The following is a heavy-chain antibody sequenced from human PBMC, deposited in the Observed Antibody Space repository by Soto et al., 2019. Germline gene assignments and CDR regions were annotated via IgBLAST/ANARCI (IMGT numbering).Heavy chain of an antibody. CDR3: AKGVYRGGESYSSSYRMDV. Sequence: SXRLSCAGSVFNFYDYAIHLVRQAPGKGLEFVSGISWDSGYIGYADSVKGRFAISRYNAKNALYLQMNSLRAAHTAFYYCAKGVYRGGESYSSSYRMDVWGPGTNVHVS. V-gene: IGHV3-9*01. D-gene: IGHD2-21*01. J-gene: IGHJ6*02. CDR2: ISWDSGYI. CDR1: VFNFYDYA.